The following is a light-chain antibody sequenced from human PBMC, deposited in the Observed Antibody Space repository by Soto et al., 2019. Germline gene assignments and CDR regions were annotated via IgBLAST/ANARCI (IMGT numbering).Light chain of an antibody. CDR1: SSNIESNT. CDR3: AAWDDSLNGYV. CDR2: SNN. J-gene: IGLJ1*01. V-gene: IGLV1-44*01. Sequence: QSVLTQPPSASGAPGQRVTISCSGGSSNIESNTVNWYQQLPGTAPKLLIYSNNQRPSGVPDRFSGSKSGTSASLAISGLQSEDEADYYCAAWDDSLNGYVFGTGTKVTVL.